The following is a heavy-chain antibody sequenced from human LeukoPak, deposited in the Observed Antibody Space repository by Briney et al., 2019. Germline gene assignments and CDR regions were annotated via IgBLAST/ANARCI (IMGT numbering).Heavy chain of an antibody. Sequence: ASVKVSCKASGGTFSSYAISWVRQAPGQGLEWMGRIIPILGIANYAQKFQGRVTITADKSTSTAYMDLSSLRSEDTAVYYCARDGDYGDLPGWGQGTLVTVSS. J-gene: IGHJ4*02. V-gene: IGHV1-69*04. CDR3: ARDGDYGDLPG. CDR2: IIPILGIA. CDR1: GGTFSSYA. D-gene: IGHD4-17*01.